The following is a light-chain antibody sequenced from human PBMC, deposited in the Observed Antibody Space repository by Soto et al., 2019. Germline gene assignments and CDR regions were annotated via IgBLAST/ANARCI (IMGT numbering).Light chain of an antibody. CDR3: QQRSNWQYT. CDR1: QSVRSY. V-gene: IGKV3-11*01. J-gene: IGKJ2*01. Sequence: EIVLTQSPATLSSSPGERATLSCRASQSVRSYLAWYQQKPGQAPRLLIYDASNRATGIPARFSGSGSGTDFTLAISRLEPEDFAVYDCQQRSNWQYTFGQGTKLEIK. CDR2: DAS.